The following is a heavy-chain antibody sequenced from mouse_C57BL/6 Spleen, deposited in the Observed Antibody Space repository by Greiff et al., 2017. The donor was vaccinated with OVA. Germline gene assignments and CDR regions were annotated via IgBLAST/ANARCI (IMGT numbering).Heavy chain of an antibody. D-gene: IGHD1-1*02. J-gene: IGHJ3*01. Sequence: QVQLKQSGAELVRPGASVTLSCKASGYTFTDYEMHWVKQTPVHGLEWIGAIDPETGGTAYNQKFKGKAILTADKSSSTASMARRSLTSEDSAVYYCTRWGGLFFFAYWGQGTLVTVSA. CDR3: TRWGGLFFFAY. CDR1: GYTFTDYE. V-gene: IGHV1-15*01. CDR2: IDPETGGT.